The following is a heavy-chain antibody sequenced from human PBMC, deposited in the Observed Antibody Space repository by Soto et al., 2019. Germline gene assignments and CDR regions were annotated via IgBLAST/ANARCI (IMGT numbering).Heavy chain of an antibody. CDR2: ISGSGSTI. J-gene: IGHJ4*02. V-gene: IGHV3-23*01. Sequence: GGSLRLSCAASGFTFSSYPVSWVRQALGKGPEWISSISGSGSTIYYADSVKGRFTISRDNSKNTLYLQMSSLRAEDTAVYYCAKVFYYYDSSGYYYFDYWGQGTLVTVSS. CDR1: GFTFSSYP. CDR3: AKVFYYYDSSGYYYFDY. D-gene: IGHD3-22*01.